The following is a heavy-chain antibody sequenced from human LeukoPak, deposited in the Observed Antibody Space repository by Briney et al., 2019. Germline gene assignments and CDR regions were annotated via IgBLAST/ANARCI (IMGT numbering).Heavy chain of an antibody. CDR2: ICTSGST. J-gene: IGHJ4*02. CDR1: GDSISSGSYY. CDR3: AREIAVAGLDY. Sequence: SETLSLTCTVSGDSISSGSYYWSWIRQPAGKGLEWIGRICTSGSTNYNPSLKNRVTISIDTPKNQFSLKPNSVTAADTAVYYCAREIAVAGLDYWGQATLVTVSS. V-gene: IGHV4-61*02. D-gene: IGHD6-19*01.